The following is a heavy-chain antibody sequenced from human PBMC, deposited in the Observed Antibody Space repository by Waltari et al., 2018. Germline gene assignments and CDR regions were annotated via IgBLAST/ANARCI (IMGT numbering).Heavy chain of an antibody. CDR3: AAFLPDWGRGRDY. J-gene: IGHJ4*02. D-gene: IGHD7-27*01. Sequence: QVQLQESGPGLVKPSETLSFSCAVSGHSISSTYYWGWIRQSPGKGLEWIADIYHNGDRFSNPSLKGRVTLSLDTSKNRFSLNLRSVTAADTAVYYCAAFLPDWGRGRDYWGQGVLVTVSS. CDR2: IYHNGDR. V-gene: IGHV4-38-2*01. CDR1: GHSISSTYY.